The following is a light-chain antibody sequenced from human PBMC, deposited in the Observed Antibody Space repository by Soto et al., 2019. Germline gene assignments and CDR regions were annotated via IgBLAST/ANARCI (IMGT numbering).Light chain of an antibody. V-gene: IGKV3-15*01. Sequence: EIVTTQSPATLSVSPGGRATLSCRASQSISDTLAWYQQRPGQAPRLLIYSASSRAPAFPARFSGSGSGTDFTLTISSLQSEDSAVYYCQQYNNWPWTFGQGTKVDIK. J-gene: IGKJ1*01. CDR3: QQYNNWPWT. CDR1: QSISDT. CDR2: SAS.